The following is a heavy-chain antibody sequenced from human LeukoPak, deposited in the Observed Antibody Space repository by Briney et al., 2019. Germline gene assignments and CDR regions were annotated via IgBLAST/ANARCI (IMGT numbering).Heavy chain of an antibody. J-gene: IGHJ5*02. V-gene: IGHV3-15*01. D-gene: IGHD6-13*01. CDR1: GFTFSHAW. Sequence: GGSLRLSCAASGFTFSHAWMSWVRQAPGKGLEWVGHIKSRTDGGTTDYAAPVKGRFTISRDDSKNTLYLQMNNLQSEDAAVYYCTTVGSRWYVYWFDPWGQGTLVTVSS. CDR3: TTVGSRWYVYWFDP. CDR2: IKSRTDGGTT.